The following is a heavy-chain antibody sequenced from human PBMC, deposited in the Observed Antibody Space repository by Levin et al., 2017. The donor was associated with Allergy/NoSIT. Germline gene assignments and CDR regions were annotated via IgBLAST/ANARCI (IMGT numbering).Heavy chain of an antibody. J-gene: IGHJ4*02. Sequence: AGGSLRLSCAASGFTFSSYSMNWVRQAPGKGLEWVSSISSSSSYIYYADSVKGRFTISRDNAKNSLYLQMNSLRAEDTAVYYCARVHSGYDNPYYYFDYWGQGTLVTVSS. D-gene: IGHD5-12*01. V-gene: IGHV3-21*01. CDR2: ISSSSSYI. CDR3: ARVHSGYDNPYYYFDY. CDR1: GFTFSSYS.